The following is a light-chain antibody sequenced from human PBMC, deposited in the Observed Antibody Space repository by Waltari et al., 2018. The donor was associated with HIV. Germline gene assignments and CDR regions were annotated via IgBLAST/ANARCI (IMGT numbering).Light chain of an antibody. Sequence: YVLTQPPSDSVAPGQTARVTCGGPNVGRNSVHWYQQKAGQPPTLVLYDDTDRPSGIPERFSGSNSGNTATLTISRVEVGDEADYYCHVWDSAGDGHVFGSGTKVTV. CDR2: DDT. CDR1: NVGRNS. CDR3: HVWDSAGDGHV. V-gene: IGLV3-21*02. J-gene: IGLJ1*01.